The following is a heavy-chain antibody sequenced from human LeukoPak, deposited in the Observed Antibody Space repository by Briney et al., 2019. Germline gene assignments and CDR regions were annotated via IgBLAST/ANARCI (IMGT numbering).Heavy chain of an antibody. Sequence: PGGSLRLSCAASGFTFSNYAIHWVRQAPGKGLEWVASIRFNGNFYADYVMGRFTISRDNSKSTVSLQMDTLRTEDTALYYCARENWDFDFWGQGTLVTVSS. CDR2: IRFNGN. CDR3: ARENWDFDF. D-gene: IGHD7-27*01. CDR1: GFTFSNYA. J-gene: IGHJ4*02. V-gene: IGHV3-30*02.